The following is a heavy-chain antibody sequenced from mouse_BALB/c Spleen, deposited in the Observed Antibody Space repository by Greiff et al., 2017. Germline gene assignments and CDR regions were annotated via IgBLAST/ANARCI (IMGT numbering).Heavy chain of an antibody. CDR1: GFAFSSYD. Sequence: DVMLVESGGGLVKPGGSLKLSCAASGFAFSSYDMSWVRQTPEKRLEWVAYISSGGGSTYYPDTVKGRFTISRDNAKNTLYLQMSSLKSEDTAMYYCARPSSTMIRYFDVWGAGTTVTVSS. V-gene: IGHV5-12-1*01. CDR2: ISSGGGST. CDR3: ARPSSTMIRYFDV. D-gene: IGHD2-4*01. J-gene: IGHJ1*01.